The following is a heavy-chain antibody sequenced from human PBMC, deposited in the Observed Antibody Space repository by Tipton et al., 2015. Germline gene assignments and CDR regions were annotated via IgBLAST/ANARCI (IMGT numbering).Heavy chain of an antibody. CDR1: AYSISTDYY. Sequence: TLSLTCAVSAYSISTDYYWVWIRQPPGKGLEWIATIYHTGSTYYNPSLKSRVTISADTSKNQFSLTLNSVTAADTAFYYCARKPVVRGAYYYFDYWGQGTLVTVSS. D-gene: IGHD3-10*01. CDR3: ARKPVVRGAYYYFDY. J-gene: IGHJ4*02. V-gene: IGHV4-38-2*01. CDR2: IYHTGST.